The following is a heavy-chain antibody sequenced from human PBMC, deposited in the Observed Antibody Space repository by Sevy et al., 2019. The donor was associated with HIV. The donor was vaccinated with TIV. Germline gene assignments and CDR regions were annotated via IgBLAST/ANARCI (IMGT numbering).Heavy chain of an antibody. Sequence: ASVKVSCKASGGTFSSYGITWVRQAPGQGLEWMGEIIPIFGSANYGQTFQGRVTMTADQSTSTAYMELSSLRSDDTAVYYCARGGGLSPHHLLDPWGQGTLVTVSS. CDR3: ARGGGLSPHHLLDP. J-gene: IGHJ5*02. V-gene: IGHV1-69*13. D-gene: IGHD3-16*01. CDR2: IIPIFGSA. CDR1: GGTFSSYG.